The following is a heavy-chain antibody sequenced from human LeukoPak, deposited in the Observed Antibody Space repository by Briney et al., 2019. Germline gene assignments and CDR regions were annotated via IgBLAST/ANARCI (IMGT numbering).Heavy chain of an antibody. CDR2: ISNSGSSI. V-gene: IGHV3-11*04. D-gene: IGHD7-27*01. CDR1: GGSISSSSYY. Sequence: LSLTCTVSGGSISSSSYYWGWIRQPPGKGLEWVSYISNSGSSIYYADSVKGRFTTSRDNAKSSLYLQMNSLRAEDTAVYYCGRGHWGLDYWGQGALVTVSS. J-gene: IGHJ4*02. CDR3: GRGHWGLDY.